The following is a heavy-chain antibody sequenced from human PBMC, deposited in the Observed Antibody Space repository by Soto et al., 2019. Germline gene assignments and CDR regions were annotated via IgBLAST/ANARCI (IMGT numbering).Heavy chain of an antibody. V-gene: IGHV4-30-4*01. CDR3: AGTTVTTGGFDY. D-gene: IGHD4-17*01. Sequence: QVQLQESGPGLVKPSQTLSLTCTVSGGSISSGDYCWNWIHQPPGKGLEWIAYIYYSGATYYNPSLKSRVTISVDTSKNHFSLRLSSVTAADTAVYYCAGTTVTTGGFDYWGQGTLVTVSS. J-gene: IGHJ4*02. CDR2: IYYSGAT. CDR1: GGSISSGDYC.